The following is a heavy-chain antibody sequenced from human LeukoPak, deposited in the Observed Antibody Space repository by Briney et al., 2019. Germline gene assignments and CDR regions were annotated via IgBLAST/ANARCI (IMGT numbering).Heavy chain of an antibody. J-gene: IGHJ4*02. CDR1: GFTFSNYE. CDR2: ISRSGSTI. Sequence: GGSLRLSCAASGFTFSNYEMNWVRQAPGKGLEWVSYISRSGSTIYYADSVKGRFTISRDNSKNTLYLQMNSLRAEDTAVYYCAKTVSGSYSYQGGDYWGQGTLVTVSS. D-gene: IGHD3-10*01. CDR3: AKTVSGSYSYQGGDY. V-gene: IGHV3-48*03.